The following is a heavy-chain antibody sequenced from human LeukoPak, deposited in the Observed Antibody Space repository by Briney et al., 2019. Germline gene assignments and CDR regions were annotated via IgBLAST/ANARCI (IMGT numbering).Heavy chain of an antibody. V-gene: IGHV1-18*01. CDR3: ARDDSGARVVADPIDY. CDR2: ISVYNGNT. J-gene: IGHJ4*02. D-gene: IGHD2-15*01. Sequence: ASVKVSRKASGYTFTSYGISWVRQAPGQGLEWMGWISVYNGNTNYAQKFQGRVTMTTDTSTSTAYMELRSLRSDDTAVYYCARDDSGARVVADPIDYWGQGTLVTASS. CDR1: GYTFTSYG.